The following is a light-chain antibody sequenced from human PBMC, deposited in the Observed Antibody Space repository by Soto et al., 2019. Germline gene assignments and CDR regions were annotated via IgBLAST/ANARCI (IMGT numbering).Light chain of an antibody. J-gene: IGKJ5*01. Sequence: EIVLTQSPGTLSLSPGNRVTLSCRASQSVSSSYLAWYQQKPGQAPRLLIYGASSRATGIPDRFSGSGSGTDFTLTISRLEPEDFAVYYCQQYGSSPPITFGQGTRLEIK. V-gene: IGKV3-20*01. CDR1: QSVSSSY. CDR2: GAS. CDR3: QQYGSSPPIT.